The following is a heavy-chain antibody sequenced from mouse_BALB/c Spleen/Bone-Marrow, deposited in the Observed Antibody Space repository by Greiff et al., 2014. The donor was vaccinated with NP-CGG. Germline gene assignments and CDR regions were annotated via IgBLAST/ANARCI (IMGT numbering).Heavy chain of an antibody. J-gene: IGHJ4*01. CDR3: ARDGGLRGYAMGY. CDR1: GISITTGNYR. V-gene: IGHV3-5*02. CDR2: IYYSGTI. Sequence: EVKVVESGPGLVKPSQTVSLTCTVTGISITTGNYRWSWIRQFPGNKLEWIGYIYYSGTITYNPSLTSRTTITRDTSKNQFFLEMNSLTAEDTATYYCARDGGLRGYAMGYWGQGTSVTVSS. D-gene: IGHD2-4*01.